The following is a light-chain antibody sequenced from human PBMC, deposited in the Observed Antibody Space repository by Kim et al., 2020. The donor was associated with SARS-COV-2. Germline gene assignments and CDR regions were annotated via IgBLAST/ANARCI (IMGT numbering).Light chain of an antibody. J-gene: IGLJ2*01. V-gene: IGLV3-1*01. CDR2: QDS. CDR3: QAWDSSTVV. Sequence: VPQGQTASITCSGDKLGDKYACWYQQKPGQSPVLVIYQDSKRPSGIPERFSGSNSGNTATLTISGTQAMDEADYYCQAWDSSTVVFGGGTQLTVL. CDR1: KLGDKY.